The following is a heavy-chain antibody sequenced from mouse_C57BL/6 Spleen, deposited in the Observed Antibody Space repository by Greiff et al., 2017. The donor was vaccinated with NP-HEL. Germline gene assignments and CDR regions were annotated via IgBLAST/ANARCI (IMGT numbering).Heavy chain of an antibody. J-gene: IGHJ3*01. V-gene: IGHV14-2*01. CDR2: IDPEDGEN. CDR1: GFNIKDYY. CDR3: AREFDYDGRFAY. D-gene: IGHD2-4*01. Sequence: VQLQQSGAELVKPGASVKLSCTASGFNIKDYYMHWVKQRTEQGLEWIGRIDPEDGENKYAPKFQGKATITADTSSNTAYLQLSSLTSEDTAVYYCAREFDYDGRFAYWGQGTLVTVSA.